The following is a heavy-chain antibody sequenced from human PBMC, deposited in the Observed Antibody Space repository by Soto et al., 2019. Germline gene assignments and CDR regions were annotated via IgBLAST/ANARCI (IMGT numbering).Heavy chain of an antibody. V-gene: IGHV5-51*01. CDR3: ARREAAAGRLDDAFDI. CDR2: IYPGDSDT. D-gene: IGHD6-13*01. Sequence: GESLKISCKGSGYDFTTYWIGWVRQMPGKGLEWMGIIYPGDSDTRYSPSFQGQVTISADKSISTAYLQWSSLKASDTAMYYCARREAAAGRLDDAFDIWGQGTMVTVSS. CDR1: GYDFTTYW. J-gene: IGHJ3*02.